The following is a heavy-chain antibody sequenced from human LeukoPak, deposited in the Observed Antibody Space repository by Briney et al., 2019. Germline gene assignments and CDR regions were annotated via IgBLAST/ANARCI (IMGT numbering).Heavy chain of an antibody. J-gene: IGHJ3*02. D-gene: IGHD5-18*01. Sequence: PSETLSLTCAVYGGSFSGYYWSWIRQPPGKGLEWMGEINHSGSTNYYPSLNRGGTISVDTSNNQISLKLSTVTAADTAVYYCARGPVGYSYGYLLWAFDIWGQGTMVTVSS. CDR3: ARGPVGYSYGYLLWAFDI. CDR1: GGSFSGYY. CDR2: INHSGST. V-gene: IGHV4-34*01.